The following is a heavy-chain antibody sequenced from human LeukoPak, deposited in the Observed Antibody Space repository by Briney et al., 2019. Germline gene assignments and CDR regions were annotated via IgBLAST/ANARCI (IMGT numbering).Heavy chain of an antibody. CDR2: IYYSGST. V-gene: IGHV4-59*01. J-gene: IGHJ4*02. Sequence: SETLSLTCTVSGGSISSYYWSWIRQPPGKGLEWIGYIYYSGSTNYNPSLKSRVTISVDTSKNQFPLKLSSVTAADTAVYYCARVGARGPVFDYWGQGTLVTVSS. D-gene: IGHD1-26*01. CDR3: ARVGARGPVFDY. CDR1: GGSISSYY.